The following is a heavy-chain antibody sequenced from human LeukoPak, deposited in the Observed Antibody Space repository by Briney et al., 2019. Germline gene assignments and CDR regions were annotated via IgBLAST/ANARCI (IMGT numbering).Heavy chain of an antibody. J-gene: IGHJ4*02. CDR2: IYYSGST. V-gene: IGHV4-59*01. CDR3: ARASPYYDSSGYPTGAARFDY. D-gene: IGHD3-22*01. CDR1: DRSISSYY. Sequence: SETLSLTCTVSDRSISSYYCSWIRQPPGKGLEWIGYIYYSGSTNYNPSLKSRVTISVDTSKNQFSLKLSSVTAADTAVYYCARASPYYDSSGYPTGAARFDYWGQGTLVTVSS.